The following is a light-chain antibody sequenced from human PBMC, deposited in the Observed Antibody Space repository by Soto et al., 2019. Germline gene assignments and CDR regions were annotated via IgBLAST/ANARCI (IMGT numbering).Light chain of an antibody. CDR2: DAS. Sequence: EILITQSPGALAVSPGEVATLSCRASQSVSSSYLAWYQQKPGQAPRLLIYDASNRATGIPARFSGSGSGTDFTLTISSLEPEDFAVYYCQQRSNWPITFGQGTRLEIK. V-gene: IGKV3-11*01. CDR1: QSVSSSY. CDR3: QQRSNWPIT. J-gene: IGKJ5*01.